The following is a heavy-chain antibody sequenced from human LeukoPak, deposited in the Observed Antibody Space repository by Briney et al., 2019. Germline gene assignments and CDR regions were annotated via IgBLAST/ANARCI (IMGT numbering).Heavy chain of an antibody. CDR3: ARDYQAGGDY. V-gene: IGHV1-2*02. J-gene: IGHJ4*02. Sequence: ASVKVSCKASGYTFTGYYIHWVRQAPGQGLEWRGWINPNSGDTNYAQKFQGRVTMTRDTSINTAYMELSRLRSDDTAVFYCARDYQAGGDYWGQGTLVTVSS. CDR1: GYTFTGYY. CDR2: INPNSGDT. D-gene: IGHD3-16*01.